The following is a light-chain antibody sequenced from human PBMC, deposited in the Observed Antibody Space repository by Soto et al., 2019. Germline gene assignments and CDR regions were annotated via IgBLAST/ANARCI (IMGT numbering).Light chain of an antibody. CDR2: EGS. CDR1: SSDVGSYNL. CDR3: CSYAGREV. V-gene: IGLV2-23*01. J-gene: IGLJ1*01. Sequence: QSVLTQPASVSGSPGQSITISCTGTSSDVGSYNLVSWYQQHPGKAPKLMIYEGSKRPSGVSNRFSGSKSGNTASLTISGLQAEDEADYYCCSYAGREVFGTGTKLTVL.